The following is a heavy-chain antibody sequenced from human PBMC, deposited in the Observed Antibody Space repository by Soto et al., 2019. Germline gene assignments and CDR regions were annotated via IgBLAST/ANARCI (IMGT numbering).Heavy chain of an antibody. CDR3: ARELVVVVAVTYAFDI. J-gene: IGHJ3*02. D-gene: IGHD2-15*01. Sequence: GASVKVSCKASGYTFTSHGISWVRQAPEQGLEWMGWISAYNGNTNYAQKLQGRVTMTTDTSTSTAYMELRSLRSDDTAVYYCARELVVVVAVTYAFDIWGQGTMVTVSS. CDR2: ISAYNGNT. V-gene: IGHV1-18*01. CDR1: GYTFTSHG.